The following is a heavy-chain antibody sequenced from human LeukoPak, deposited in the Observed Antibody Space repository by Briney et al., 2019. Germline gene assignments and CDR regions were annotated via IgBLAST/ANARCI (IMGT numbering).Heavy chain of an antibody. CDR3: GSGDTYFDY. CDR2: IYPGDSNT. Sequence: GESLKISCKGPGYRFSSYWIGWVRQMPGKGLEWMGIIYPGDSNTRYSPSFQGQVTLSADTSISTAYLQWSSLKASDTAMYYCGSGDTYFDYWGQGTLVTVSS. V-gene: IGHV5-51*01. D-gene: IGHD2-21*02. CDR1: GYRFSSYW. J-gene: IGHJ4*02.